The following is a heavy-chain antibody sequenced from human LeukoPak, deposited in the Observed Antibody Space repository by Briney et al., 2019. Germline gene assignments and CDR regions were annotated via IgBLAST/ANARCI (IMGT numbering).Heavy chain of an antibody. J-gene: IGHJ3*02. CDR3: AREGAGGKDAFDI. V-gene: IGHV3-53*04. D-gene: IGHD4-23*01. Sequence: GGSLRLSCAASGFTVSSNYMSWVRQAPGKGLEWVSVIYSGGSTYYADSVKGRFTISRHNSKNTLYLQMNSLRAEDTAVYYCAREGAGGKDAFDIWDQGTMVTVSS. CDR2: IYSGGST. CDR1: GFTVSSNY.